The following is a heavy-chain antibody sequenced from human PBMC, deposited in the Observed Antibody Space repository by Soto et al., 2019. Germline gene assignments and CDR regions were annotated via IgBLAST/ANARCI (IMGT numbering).Heavy chain of an antibody. D-gene: IGHD6-19*01. J-gene: IGHJ4*02. CDR1: GGTFSSYT. CDR2: IIPILGIA. Sequence: QVQLVQSGAEVKKRGSSVNVSCKASGGTFSSYTISWVRQAPGQGVEWMGRIIPILGIANYAQKFQVRVTITADKSTSTAYMELSDLTSEDTAVYYCACSSSCWYPRYYFDYWGQGTLVTVSS. CDR3: ACSSSCWYPRYYFDY. V-gene: IGHV1-69*02.